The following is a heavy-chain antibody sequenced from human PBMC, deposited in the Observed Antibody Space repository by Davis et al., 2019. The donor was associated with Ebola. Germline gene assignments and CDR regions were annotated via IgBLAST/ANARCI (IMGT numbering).Heavy chain of an antibody. V-gene: IGHV4-39*07. Sequence: MPSETLSLTCTVSGGSIISSSSYWGWIRQPPRKGLEWIGSIYYSGITYYNPSLKSRVTISVDTSKNQFSLEVRSVTAADTAFYYYVRGSDAYKTGYWGQGTLVTVSS. J-gene: IGHJ4*02. CDR2: IYYSGIT. D-gene: IGHD5-24*01. CDR3: VRGSDAYKTGY. CDR1: GGSIISSSSY.